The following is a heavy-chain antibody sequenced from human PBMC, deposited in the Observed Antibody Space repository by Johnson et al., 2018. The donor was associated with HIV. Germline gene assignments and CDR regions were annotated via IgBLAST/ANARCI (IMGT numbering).Heavy chain of an antibody. V-gene: IGHV3-30*19. Sequence: QVQLVESGGGVVQPGGSLRLSCAASGFTFSSYGMHWVRQGPGKGLEWVAVISYDGSNKYYADSVKGRFTISRDNSQNTLYLQMNSLRAEDTAVFFCARDWSWRGSLKGGGAFDIWGQGTLVTVSA. D-gene: IGHD1-26*01. CDR1: GFTFSSYG. J-gene: IGHJ3*02. CDR2: ISYDGSNK. CDR3: ARDWSWRGSLKGGGAFDI.